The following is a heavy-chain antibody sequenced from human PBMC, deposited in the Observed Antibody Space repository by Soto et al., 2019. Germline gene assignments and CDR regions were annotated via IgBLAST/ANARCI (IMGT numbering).Heavy chain of an antibody. CDR3: ATEGIQLDAFDV. CDR2: ISYDGSNK. D-gene: IGHD5-18*01. V-gene: IGHV3-30-3*01. Sequence: GGSLRLSCAASGFTFSSYAMHWVRQAPGKGLEWVAVISYDGSNKYYADSVKGRFTISRDNSKNTLYLQMNSLRAEDTAVYYCATEGIQLDAFDVWGQGAMVTVSS. CDR1: GFTFSSYA. J-gene: IGHJ3*01.